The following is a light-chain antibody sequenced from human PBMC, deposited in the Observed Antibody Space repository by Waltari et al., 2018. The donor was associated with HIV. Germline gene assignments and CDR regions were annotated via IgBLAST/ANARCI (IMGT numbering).Light chain of an antibody. CDR3: QQYNNWPLTWT. J-gene: IGKJ1*01. V-gene: IGKV3-15*01. Sequence: DIVLTPSPATLSVSPGDRATLSCRASQSVSSNLAWYQQKAGQAPRLLLYGASTRATGIPARVSGSGSGTEFTLTISSLQSEDFAIYYCQQYNNWPLTWTFGQGTKVEIK. CDR1: QSVSSN. CDR2: GAS.